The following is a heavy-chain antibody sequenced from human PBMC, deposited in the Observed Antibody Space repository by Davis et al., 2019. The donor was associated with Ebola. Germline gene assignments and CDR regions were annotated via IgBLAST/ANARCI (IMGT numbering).Heavy chain of an antibody. V-gene: IGHV4-34*01. Sequence: PSETLSLTCAVYGGSFSGYYWSWIRQPPGKGLEWIGEINHSGSTNYNPSLKSRVTISVDTSKNQFSLKLSSVTAADTAVYYCASGAFGSGPLDYWGQGTLVTVSS. J-gene: IGHJ4*02. CDR3: ASGAFGSGPLDY. D-gene: IGHD3-10*01. CDR2: INHSGST. CDR1: GGSFSGYY.